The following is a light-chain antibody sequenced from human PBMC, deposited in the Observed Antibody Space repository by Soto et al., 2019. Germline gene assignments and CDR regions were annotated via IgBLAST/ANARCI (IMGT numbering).Light chain of an antibody. CDR1: QNIVTY. CDR2: AAS. V-gene: IGKV1-39*01. Sequence: DIQMTQSPNSLSAAVGDRVTITCRASQNIVTYLNWYQQKPGKAPDLLVYAASTLQNGVPSRFSGSGSGTNFTLNIITLQPEDFATCYSQQTYSPPYSIGQGTKLEI. CDR3: QQTYSPPYS. J-gene: IGKJ2*01.